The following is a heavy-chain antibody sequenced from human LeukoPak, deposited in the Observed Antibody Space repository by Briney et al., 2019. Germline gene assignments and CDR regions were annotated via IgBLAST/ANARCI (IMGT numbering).Heavy chain of an antibody. V-gene: IGHV1-18*01. Sequence: ASEKVSCKASGYTFTSYGISWVRQAPGQGLEWMGWISAYNHNTNYAQKFQGRVTMTTDTSTSTAYMELRSLRSDDTAVYYCARDGDYDSSGYYSDWGRGTLVTVSS. CDR3: ARDGDYDSSGYYSD. CDR2: ISAYNHNT. D-gene: IGHD3-22*01. CDR1: GYTFTSYG. J-gene: IGHJ4*02.